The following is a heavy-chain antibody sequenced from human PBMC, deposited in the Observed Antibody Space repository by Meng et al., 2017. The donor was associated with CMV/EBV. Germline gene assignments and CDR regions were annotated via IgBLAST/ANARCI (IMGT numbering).Heavy chain of an antibody. CDR3: ARDAYYYGSGSYSEVDY. J-gene: IGHJ4*03. V-gene: IGHV3-21*01. Sequence: GESLKISCAASGFTFSSYSMNWVRQAPGKGLEWVSSISSSSSYIYYADSVKGRFTISRDNAKNSLYLQMNSLRAEDTAVYYCARDAYYYGSGSYSEVDYWGQGTTVTVSS. D-gene: IGHD3-10*01. CDR1: GFTFSSYS. CDR2: ISSSSSYI.